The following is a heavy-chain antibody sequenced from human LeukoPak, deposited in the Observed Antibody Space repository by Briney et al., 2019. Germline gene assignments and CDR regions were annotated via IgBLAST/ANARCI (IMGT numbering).Heavy chain of an antibody. CDR1: GLTFSSHW. Sequence: PGGSLRLSCAASGLTFSSHWMHWVRQAPGKGLEWVSVIYSGGSTYYADSVKGRFTISRDNSKNTLYLQMNSLRAEDTAVYYCARDRYYYDSSGYYSENWFDPWGQGTLVTVSS. CDR2: IYSGGST. J-gene: IGHJ5*02. V-gene: IGHV3-53*01. D-gene: IGHD3-22*01. CDR3: ARDRYYYDSSGYYSENWFDP.